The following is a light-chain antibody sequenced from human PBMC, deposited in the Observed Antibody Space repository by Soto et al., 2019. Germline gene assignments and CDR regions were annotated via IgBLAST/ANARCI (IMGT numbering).Light chain of an antibody. CDR3: QQYKYYST. CDR1: QSVSGF. V-gene: IGKV1-5*03. CDR2: TAS. Sequence: DIQMTQSPSTLSASVGDRVTITCRASQSVSGFLAWYQQKPGRAPKLLIYTASTLESGVPSRFSGSGSETEFTLTISILQTDDFATYYCQQYKYYSTFGQGTKLEIK. J-gene: IGKJ2*01.